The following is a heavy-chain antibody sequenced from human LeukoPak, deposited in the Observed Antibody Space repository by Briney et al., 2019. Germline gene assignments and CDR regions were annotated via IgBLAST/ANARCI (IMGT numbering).Heavy chain of an antibody. Sequence: GGSLRLSCAASGLTVSDNYVTWVRQAPGKGLEWVSVIYAGGSTFYADSVKGRFTISRDNSKNTVYLQMNSLRAEDTAVYYCARDRSYDSSGYPFDFWGQGTLVTVSS. J-gene: IGHJ4*02. CDR2: IYAGGST. D-gene: IGHD3-22*01. CDR3: ARDRSYDSSGYPFDF. CDR1: GLTVSDNY. V-gene: IGHV3-66*02.